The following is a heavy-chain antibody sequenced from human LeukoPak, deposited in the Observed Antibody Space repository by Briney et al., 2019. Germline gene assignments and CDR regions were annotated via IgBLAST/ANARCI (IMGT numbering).Heavy chain of an antibody. CDR3: ARDLAVAGTNYFDF. D-gene: IGHD6-19*01. V-gene: IGHV4-4*02. J-gene: IGHJ4*02. CDR2: VFHSGST. CDR1: GDSISSNEW. Sequence: SETLSLTCSVSGDSISSNEWWSWVRQPPGKGLEXIGVVFHSGSTNFNPSLKSRVTISIDKSKNQFSLEVTSVTAADTAIYYCARDLAVAGTNYFDFWGQGVLVTVSS.